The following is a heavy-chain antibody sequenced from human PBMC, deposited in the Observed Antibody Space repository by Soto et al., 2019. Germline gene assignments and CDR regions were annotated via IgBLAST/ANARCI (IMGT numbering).Heavy chain of an antibody. CDR1: GYTFTSYD. Sequence: ASVKVSCKASGYTFTSYDINWVRQATGQGLEWMGWMNANSGKTGYAQKFQGRVTMTRDTSISTAYMELSSLTSEDMAVYYCARRTIAYWYFDLWGRGTLVTVSS. V-gene: IGHV1-8*01. J-gene: IGHJ2*01. D-gene: IGHD1-1*01. CDR3: ARRTIAYWYFDL. CDR2: MNANSGKT.